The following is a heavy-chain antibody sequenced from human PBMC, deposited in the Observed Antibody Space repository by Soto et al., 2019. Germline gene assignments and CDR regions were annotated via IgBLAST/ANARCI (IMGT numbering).Heavy chain of an antibody. CDR1: GCTFSGSA. V-gene: IGHV3-73*01. CDR3: TRPLDI. J-gene: IGHJ3*02. CDR2: IRSKANSYAT. Sequence: GGSLRLSCAASGCTFSGSAMHWVRQASGKGLEWVGRIRSKANSYATAYAASVKGRLTISRDDSKNTAYLQMNSLKTEDTAVYYCTRPLDIWGQGTMVTVS.